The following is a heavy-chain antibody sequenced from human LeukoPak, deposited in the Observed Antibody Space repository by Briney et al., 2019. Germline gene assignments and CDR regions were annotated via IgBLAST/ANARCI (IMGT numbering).Heavy chain of an antibody. V-gene: IGHV1-69*13. Sequence: ASVKVSCKASGGTFSSYAISWVRQAPGQGLEWMGGIIPIFGTANYAQKFQGRVTITADESTSTAYMELSSLRSEDTAVYYCARSFRYCSSTSCPSPDAYYYYYYLDVWGKGTTVTVSS. J-gene: IGHJ6*03. CDR1: GGTFSSYA. CDR2: IIPIFGTA. D-gene: IGHD2-2*01. CDR3: ARSFRYCSSTSCPSPDAYYYYYYLDV.